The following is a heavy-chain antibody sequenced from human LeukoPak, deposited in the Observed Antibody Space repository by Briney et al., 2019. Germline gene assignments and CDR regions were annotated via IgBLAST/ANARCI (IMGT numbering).Heavy chain of an antibody. J-gene: IGHJ6*02. CDR3: ARAGIFVLSGYYGMDV. Sequence: SETLSLTCTVSGGSISSYYWSWIRQPPGKGLEWIGYIYYSGSTNYNPSLKGRVTISVDTSKNQFSLKLSSVTAADTAGYYCARAGIFVLSGYYGMDVWGQGTTVTVSS. CDR2: IYYSGST. CDR1: GGSISSYY. D-gene: IGHD1-1*01. V-gene: IGHV4-59*01.